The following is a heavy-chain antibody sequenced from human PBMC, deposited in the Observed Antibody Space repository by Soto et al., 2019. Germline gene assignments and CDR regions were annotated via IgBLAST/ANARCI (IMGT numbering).Heavy chain of an antibody. CDR1: GFSFSGYS. D-gene: IGHD1-26*01. J-gene: IGHJ3*02. Sequence: DVQLLESGGGLVQPGGGSLRLSCEAAGFSFSGYSMSWVRQSPGKGLGGVSGISATGESRHYAQAVRGRFAISRDNSRNTLYMQVSSLSAEDTAVYACANSWGASGRQSAFDMWGLGTMVTVSS. CDR2: ISATGESR. CDR3: ANSWGASGRQSAFDM. V-gene: IGHV3-23*01.